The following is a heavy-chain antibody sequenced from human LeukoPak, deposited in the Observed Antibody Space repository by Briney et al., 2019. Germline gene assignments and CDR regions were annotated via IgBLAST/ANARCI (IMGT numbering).Heavy chain of an antibody. CDR1: GGTFSSYA. V-gene: IGHV1-69*04. CDR3: ARAKYCSSTSCYSLDY. CDR2: IIPILGIA. D-gene: IGHD2-2*02. J-gene: IGHJ4*02. Sequence: ASVKVSCKASGGTFSSYAISWVRQAPGQGLEWMGRIIPILGIANYAQKFQGRVTITADKSTSTVYMELSSLRSEDTAVYYCARAKYCSSTSCYSLDYWGQGTLVTVSS.